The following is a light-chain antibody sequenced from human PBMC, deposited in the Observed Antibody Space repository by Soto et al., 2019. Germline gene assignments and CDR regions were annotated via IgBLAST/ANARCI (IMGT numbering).Light chain of an antibody. CDR3: SSYAGSNTDYV. V-gene: IGLV2-8*01. CDR1: SXDVGGYNY. J-gene: IGLJ1*01. Sequence: QSVLTQPPSASGSPGQSVTISCTGTSXDVGGYNYVSWYQQHPGKVPKLMIYEVSKRPSGVPDRFSGSKCGNTASLTVSGLQAEDEADYYCSSYAGSNTDYVFGTGTKVTVL. CDR2: EVS.